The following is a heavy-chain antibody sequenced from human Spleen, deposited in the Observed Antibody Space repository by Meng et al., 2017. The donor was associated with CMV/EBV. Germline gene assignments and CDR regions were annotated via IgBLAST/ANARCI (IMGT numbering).Heavy chain of an antibody. D-gene: IGHD4-17*01. CDR3: AKDRGGDDYGDYQSNWYFDL. V-gene: IGHV3-30*18. CDR2: YSSDGTYK. J-gene: IGHJ2*01. CDR1: YG. Sequence: YGMHWVRQAPGKGLEWVALYSSDGTYKYYADSMKGRFTISRDNSRNILFLQMNSVRAEDTAVYYCAKDRGGDDYGDYQSNWYFDLWGRGTLVTVSS.